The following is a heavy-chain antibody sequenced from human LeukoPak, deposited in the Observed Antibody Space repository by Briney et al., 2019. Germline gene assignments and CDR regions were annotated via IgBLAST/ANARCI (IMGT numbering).Heavy chain of an antibody. CDR3: ARDIRAYYYDSSGLGDY. Sequence: GGSLRLSCAASGFTFSSYSMNWVRQAPGKGLERVSYISSSSSTIYYADSVKGRFTISRDNAKNSLYLQMNSLRAEDTAVYYCARDIRAYYYDSSGLGDYWGQGTLVTVSS. CDR2: ISSSSSTI. J-gene: IGHJ4*02. CDR1: GFTFSSYS. V-gene: IGHV3-48*01. D-gene: IGHD3-22*01.